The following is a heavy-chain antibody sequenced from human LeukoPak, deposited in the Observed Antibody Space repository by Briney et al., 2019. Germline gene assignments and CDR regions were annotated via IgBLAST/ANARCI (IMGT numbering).Heavy chain of an antibody. D-gene: IGHD3-22*01. J-gene: IGHJ4*02. V-gene: IGHV3-66*01. CDR2: IYSGGST. Sequence: GGSLRLSCAASGFTVSSNYVSWVRQAPGKGLEWVSVIYSGGSTYYADSVKGRFTISRDNSKNTLYLQMNSLRAEDTAVYYCARNYYDSSAYYYFDYWGQGTLVTVSS. CDR1: GFTVSSNY. CDR3: ARNYYDSSAYYYFDY.